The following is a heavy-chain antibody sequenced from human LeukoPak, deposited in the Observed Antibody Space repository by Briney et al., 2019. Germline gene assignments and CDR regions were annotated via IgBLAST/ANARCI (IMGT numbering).Heavy chain of an antibody. Sequence: PSETLSLTCTVSGGSISSYYWSWIRQPPGKGLEWIGYIYHSGSTYYNPSLKSRVTISVDRSKNQFSLKLSSVTAADTAVYYCARGLNYYDSSEDYFDYWGQGTLVTVSS. J-gene: IGHJ4*02. V-gene: IGHV4-59*12. CDR2: IYHSGST. D-gene: IGHD3-22*01. CDR1: GGSISSYY. CDR3: ARGLNYYDSSEDYFDY.